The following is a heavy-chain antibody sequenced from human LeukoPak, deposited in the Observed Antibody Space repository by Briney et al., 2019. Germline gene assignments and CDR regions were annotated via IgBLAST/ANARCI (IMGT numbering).Heavy chain of an antibody. D-gene: IGHD2-15*01. CDR3: ARVLGYCSGGSCYGYFDY. J-gene: IGHJ4*02. V-gene: IGHV4-38-2*02. CDR1: GYSISSGYY. Sequence: SETLSLTCTVSGYSISSGYYWGWIRQTPGKGLAWIGSIYHSGSTYYNPSLKSRVTISVDTSKNQFSLKLSSVTAADTAVYYCARVLGYCSGGSCYGYFDYWGQGTLVTVSS. CDR2: IYHSGST.